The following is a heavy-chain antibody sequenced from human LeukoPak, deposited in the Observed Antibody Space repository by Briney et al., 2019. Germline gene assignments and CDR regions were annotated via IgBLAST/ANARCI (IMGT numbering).Heavy chain of an antibody. V-gene: IGHV1-18*01. CDR3: GSSSDYYGMDV. CDR1: GYTFTSYG. Sequence: SVKVSCKASGYTFTSYGISWVRQAPGQGLEWMGWISAYNGNTNYAQKLQGRVTMTTDTSTSAAYMELRSLRSDDTAVYYCGSSSDYYGMDVWGQGTTVTVSS. D-gene: IGHD6-6*01. J-gene: IGHJ6*02. CDR2: ISAYNGNT.